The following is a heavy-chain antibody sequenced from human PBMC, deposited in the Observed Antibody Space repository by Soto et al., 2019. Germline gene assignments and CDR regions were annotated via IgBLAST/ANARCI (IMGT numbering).Heavy chain of an antibody. CDR1: GYAFTSYY. J-gene: IGHJ4*02. CDR2: INPSGGST. V-gene: IGHV1-46*01. CDR3: ARDEVAALDY. Sequence: ASVKVSCKASGYAFTSYYMHWVRQAPGQGLEWMGIINPSGGSTSYAQKFQGRVTMTRDTSTSTVYMELSSLRSEDAAVYYCARDEVAALDYWGQGTLVTVSS. D-gene: IGHD6-6*01.